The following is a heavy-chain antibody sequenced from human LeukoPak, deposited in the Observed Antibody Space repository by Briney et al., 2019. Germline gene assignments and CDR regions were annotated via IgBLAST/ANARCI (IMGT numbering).Heavy chain of an antibody. Sequence: KAGGSLRLSCAASGFTFSSYSMNWVRQAPGKGLEWVSSISSSSSYIYYADSVKGRFNISRDNAKNSLYLQMNSLRAEDTAVYYCARDQVLRYFDWPLGSCYGMDVWGQGTMVTVSS. J-gene: IGHJ6*02. V-gene: IGHV3-21*01. CDR2: ISSSSSYI. CDR1: GFTFSSYS. D-gene: IGHD3-9*01. CDR3: ARDQVLRYFDWPLGSCYGMDV.